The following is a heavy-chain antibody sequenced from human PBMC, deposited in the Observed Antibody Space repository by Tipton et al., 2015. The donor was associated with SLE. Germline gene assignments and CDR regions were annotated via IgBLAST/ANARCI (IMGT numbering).Heavy chain of an antibody. J-gene: IGHJ4*02. CDR2: VHHSVST. D-gene: IGHD1-1*01. Sequence: TLSLTCPVSGDSISFYYWTWIRQPPGKGLEWIGHVHHSVSTNYNPSLRSRITISVDTSKNQFSLELSSVTAADTAVYYCARASERIGHFDYWGRGTLVTVSS. CDR1: GDSISFYY. V-gene: IGHV4-59*12. CDR3: ARASERIGHFDY.